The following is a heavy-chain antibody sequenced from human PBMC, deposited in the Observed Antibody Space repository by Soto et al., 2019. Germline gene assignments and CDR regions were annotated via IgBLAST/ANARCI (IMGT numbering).Heavy chain of an antibody. V-gene: IGHV1-69*13. CDR3: ARDEGKRELRGFWVSDAFDI. CDR2: IIPIFGTA. CDR1: GGTFSSYA. J-gene: IGHJ3*02. Sequence: ASVKVSCKASGGTFSSYAISWVRQAPGQGLEWMGGIIPIFGTANYAQKFQGRVTITADESTSTAYMELGSLRSEDTAVYYCARDEGKRELRGFWVSDAFDIWGQGTMVTVSS. D-gene: IGHD1-7*01.